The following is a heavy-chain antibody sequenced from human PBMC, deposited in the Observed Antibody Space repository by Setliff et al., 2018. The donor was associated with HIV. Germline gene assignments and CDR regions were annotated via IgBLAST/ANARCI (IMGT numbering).Heavy chain of an antibody. CDR3: ATVSGYYWQYFDY. D-gene: IGHD3-22*01. Sequence: PSETLSLTCAVSGYSISSGYYWGWIRQPPGKGLEWIGHIYHSGSTSYNPSLKSRATISVDTSRNQFSLKLSSVTAAETAVYYCATVSGYYWQYFDYWGPGTLVTVSS. J-gene: IGHJ4*02. V-gene: IGHV4-38-2*01. CDR2: IYHSGST. CDR1: GYSISSGYY.